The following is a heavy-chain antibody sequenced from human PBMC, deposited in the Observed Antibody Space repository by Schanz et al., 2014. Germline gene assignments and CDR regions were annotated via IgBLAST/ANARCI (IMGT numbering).Heavy chain of an antibody. J-gene: IGHJ4*02. CDR2: ISDDGSGK. Sequence: QVHLVESGGGVVQPGRSLRLSCAASGFTFSRYGMHWVRQAPGKGLEWVAVISDDGSGKYSADSVKGRFTISRDNSNNTLYLQMKSLRAEDTAVYYCAKYGGGYSYGFVEYWGQGILVTVSS. CDR3: AKYGGGYSYGFVEY. V-gene: IGHV3-30*18. D-gene: IGHD5-18*01. CDR1: GFTFSRYG.